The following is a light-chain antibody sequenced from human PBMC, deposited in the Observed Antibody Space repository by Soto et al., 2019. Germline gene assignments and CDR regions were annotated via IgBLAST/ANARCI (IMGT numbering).Light chain of an antibody. J-gene: IGKJ1*01. CDR3: QQYNILLQT. CDR1: ETVSTN. V-gene: IGKV3-15*01. Sequence: DMVMTQSTATLSVSPGERLTLSCRASETVSTNLAWYQQRPGQAPRLLIYDVSTGATGIPARFSGRRSGTEFTLTISSLQSEDFRVYYCQQYNILLQTFGQGGKVDVK. CDR2: DVS.